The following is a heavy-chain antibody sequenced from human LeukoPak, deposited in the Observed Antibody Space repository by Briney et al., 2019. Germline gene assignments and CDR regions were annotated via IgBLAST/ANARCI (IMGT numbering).Heavy chain of an antibody. Sequence: PSETLSLTCAVYGGSFSGYYWSWIRQPPGKGLEWIGEINHSGSTNYNPSLKSRVTISVDTSKNQFSLKLSSVTAADTAVYYCAKKYSSSWSGLNWFDPWGQGTLVTVSS. CDR1: GGSFSGYY. CDR2: INHSGST. J-gene: IGHJ5*02. V-gene: IGHV4-34*01. CDR3: AKKYSSSWSGLNWFDP. D-gene: IGHD6-13*01.